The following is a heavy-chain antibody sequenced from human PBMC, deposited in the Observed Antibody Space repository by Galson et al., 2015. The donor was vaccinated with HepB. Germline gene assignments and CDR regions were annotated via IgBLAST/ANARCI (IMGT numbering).Heavy chain of an antibody. CDR2: TSAYNGNT. CDR1: GYTFTSDG. Sequence: SVKVSCKASGYTFTSDGISWVRQAPGQGLEWTGWTSAYNGNTNYAQKFEGRVTMTTDTFTSTAYMELRSLISDDTAVYYCARDGRFVPAAIWGDYYYGVDVWGQGTTVTVSS. J-gene: IGHJ6*02. D-gene: IGHD2-2*02. CDR3: ARDGRFVPAAIWGDYYYGVDV. V-gene: IGHV1-18*04.